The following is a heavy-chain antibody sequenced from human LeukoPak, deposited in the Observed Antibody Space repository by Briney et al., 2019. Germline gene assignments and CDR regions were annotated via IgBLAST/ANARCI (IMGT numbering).Heavy chain of an antibody. V-gene: IGHV3-30-3*02. Sequence: GGSLRLSCTGSGFSLGDHAMSWVRQAPGKGLEWVAVISYDGSNKYYADSVKGRFTISRDNSKNTLYLQMNSLRAEDTAVYYCAKGGRYFDWFYYAFDIWGQGTMVTVSS. D-gene: IGHD3-9*01. CDR3: AKGGRYFDWFYYAFDI. J-gene: IGHJ3*02. CDR1: GFSLGDHA. CDR2: ISYDGSNK.